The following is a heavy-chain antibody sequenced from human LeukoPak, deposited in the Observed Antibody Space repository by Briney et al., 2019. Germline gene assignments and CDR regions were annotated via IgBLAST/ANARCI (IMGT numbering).Heavy chain of an antibody. CDR1: GYSISSGYY. D-gene: IGHD3-22*01. J-gene: IGHJ6*03. V-gene: IGHV4-38-2*02. Sequence: SETLSLTCTVSGYSISSGYYWGWIRQPPGKGLEWIGSIYHSGSTYYNPSLKSRVTISVDRSKNQFSLKLSSVTAADTAVYYCARNPKTSIVEYYYMDVWGKGTTVTVSS. CDR3: ARNPKTSIVEYYYMDV. CDR2: IYHSGST.